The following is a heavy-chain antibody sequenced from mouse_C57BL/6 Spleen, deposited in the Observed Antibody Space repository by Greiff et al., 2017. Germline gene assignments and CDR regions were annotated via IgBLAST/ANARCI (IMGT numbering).Heavy chain of an antibody. Sequence: VQLQQSGAELVRPGTSVKMSCKASGFTFTNYWMGWAKQRPGHGLEWIGDIYPGGGYTKYNEKFKGKATLTADKSSTTAYMQFSILTSEDSAIYYSAIRLSHSFDYWGQGTTLTVSS. CDR2: IYPGGGYT. V-gene: IGHV1-63*01. CDR3: AIRLSHSFDY. D-gene: IGHD2-2*01. J-gene: IGHJ2*01. CDR1: GFTFTNYW.